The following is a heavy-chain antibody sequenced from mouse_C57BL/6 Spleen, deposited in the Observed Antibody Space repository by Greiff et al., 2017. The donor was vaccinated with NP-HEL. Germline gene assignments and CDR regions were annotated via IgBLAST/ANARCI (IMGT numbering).Heavy chain of an antibody. J-gene: IGHJ4*01. CDR2: ISYDGSN. V-gene: IGHV3-6*01. CDR3: AREQLRLHAMDY. Sequence: EVQLQESGPGLVKPSQSLSLTCSVTGYSITSGYYWNWIRQFPGNKLEWMGYISYDGSNNYNPSLKNRISITRDTSKNQFFLKLNSVTTEDTATYYCAREQLRLHAMDYWGQGTSVTVSS. CDR1: GYSITSGYY. D-gene: IGHD3-2*02.